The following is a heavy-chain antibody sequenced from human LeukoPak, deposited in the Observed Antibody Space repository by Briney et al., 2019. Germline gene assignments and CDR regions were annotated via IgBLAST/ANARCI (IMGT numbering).Heavy chain of an antibody. V-gene: IGHV3-7*01. CDR1: GFTFSSYW. J-gene: IGHJ4*02. CDR2: IKQDGSEK. CDR3: ARDDYGDYSDY. D-gene: IGHD4-17*01. Sequence: PGGSLRLSCAASGFTFSSYWMSWVRQAPGKGLEWVANIKQDGSEKYYVDSVKGRFTTSRDNAKNSLYLQMNRLRAGDTAVYYCARDDYGDYSDYWGQGTLVTVSS.